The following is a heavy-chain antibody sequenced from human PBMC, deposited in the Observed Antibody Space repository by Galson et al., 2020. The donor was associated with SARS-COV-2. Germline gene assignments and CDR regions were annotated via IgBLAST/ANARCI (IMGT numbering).Heavy chain of an antibody. CDR2: IIPIFGTA. Sequence: SVKVSCKASGGTFSSYAISWVRQAPGQGFEWMGGIIPIFGTANYAQKFQGRVTITADESTSTAYMELSSLRSEDTAVYYCARDFRNDYGWGSYRYTGRGFDDWGQGTLVTGSS. D-gene: IGHD3-16*02. J-gene: IGHJ4*02. CDR1: GGTFSSYA. CDR3: ARDFRNDYGWGSYRYTGRGFDD. V-gene: IGHV1-69*13.